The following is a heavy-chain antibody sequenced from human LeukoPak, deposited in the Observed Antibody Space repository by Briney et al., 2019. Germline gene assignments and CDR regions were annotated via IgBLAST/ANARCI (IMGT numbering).Heavy chain of an antibody. J-gene: IGHJ4*02. CDR3: ARGLHASGTYRASSFDY. CDR2: IYSSGST. CDR1: GGSISSYC. V-gene: IGHV4-59*01. D-gene: IGHD3-10*01. Sequence: SETLSLTCTVSGGSISSYCWSWIRQPPGKGLEWIAYIYSSGSTNYNPSLKSRVTISVDTSNNQFSLNMTSLTVADTAVYYCARGLHASGTYRASSFDYWGQGTLVTVSS.